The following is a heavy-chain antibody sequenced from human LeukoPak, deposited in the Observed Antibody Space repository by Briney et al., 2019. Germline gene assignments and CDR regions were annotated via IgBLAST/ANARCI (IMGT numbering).Heavy chain of an antibody. CDR2: IHYSGST. J-gene: IGHJ6*03. CDR1: GGSISSSSYY. V-gene: IGHV4-39*07. Sequence: SETLSLTCTVSGGSISSSSYYWAWIRQPPGKGLEWIGSIHYSGSTYYNPSLQSRVTISIDTSKNQFSLKLRFVTAADTAVYYCARVRCSGGSCPYYYYYCYMDVWGKGTTVTVSS. D-gene: IGHD2-15*01. CDR3: ARVRCSGGSCPYYYYYCYMDV.